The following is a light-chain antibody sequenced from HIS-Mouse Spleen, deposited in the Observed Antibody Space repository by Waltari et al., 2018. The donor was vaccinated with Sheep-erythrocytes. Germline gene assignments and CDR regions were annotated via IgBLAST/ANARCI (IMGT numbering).Light chain of an antibody. CDR1: QSISSY. J-gene: IGKJ4*01. V-gene: IGKV1-39*01. Sequence: DIQMTQSPSSLSASVGDRVTITCRASQSISSYLNWYQQKPGKAPKLRIYAASSLQSGVPSRFSSSGSGTDFTLTISSLQPEDFATYYCQQSYSTPPLTFGGGTKVEIK. CDR3: QQSYSTPPLT. CDR2: AAS.